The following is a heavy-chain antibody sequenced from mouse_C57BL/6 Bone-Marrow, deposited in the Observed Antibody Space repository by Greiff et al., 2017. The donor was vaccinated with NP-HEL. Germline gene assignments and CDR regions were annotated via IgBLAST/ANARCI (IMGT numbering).Heavy chain of an antibody. CDR3: ARSRALLAWFAY. CDR1: GYAFSSYW. D-gene: IGHD1-1*01. CDR2: IYPGDGDT. J-gene: IGHJ3*01. Sequence: VQLQQSGAELVKPGASVKISCKASGYAFSSYWMNWVKQRPGKGLEWIGQIYPGDGDTNYNGKFKGKATLTADKSSSTAYMQLSSLTSEDSAVYFCARSRALLAWFAYWGQGTLVTVSA. V-gene: IGHV1-80*01.